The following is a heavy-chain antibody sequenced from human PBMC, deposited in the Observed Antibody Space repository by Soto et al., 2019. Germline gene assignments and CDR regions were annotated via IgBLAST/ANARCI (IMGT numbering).Heavy chain of an antibody. J-gene: IGHJ6*02. CDR3: ARQRGKILSRQAPYGMDV. CDR2: IYPDDSDT. Sequence: PGESLKISCEGSGYTFSTSWLAWVRQMPGKGLEWMGIIYPDDSDTRYSPSFQGQVTFSADKSIRTAYLQWRSLKASDTAMYYCARQRGKILSRQAPYGMDVWGQGTTVTVSS. CDR1: GYTFSTSW. D-gene: IGHD2-15*01. V-gene: IGHV5-51*01.